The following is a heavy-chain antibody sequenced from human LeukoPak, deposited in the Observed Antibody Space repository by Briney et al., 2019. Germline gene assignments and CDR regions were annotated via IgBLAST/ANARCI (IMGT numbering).Heavy chain of an antibody. V-gene: IGHV4-39*07. CDR2: IYYSGST. J-gene: IGHJ4*02. Sequence: KPSETLSLTCTVSGGSLSSSSYYGGWIRQPPGKGLEWIGSIYYSGSTYYNPSLKSRVTISVDTSKNQFSLKLSPVTAADTAVYYCARVTPYLYYFDYWGQGTLVTVSS. D-gene: IGHD2-2*01. CDR3: ARVTPYLYYFDY. CDR1: GGSLSSSSYY.